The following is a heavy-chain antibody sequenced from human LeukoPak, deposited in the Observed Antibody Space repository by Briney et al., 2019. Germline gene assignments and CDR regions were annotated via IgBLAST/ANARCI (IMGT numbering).Heavy chain of an antibody. CDR1: GYSFTSYW. CDR2: IYPGDSDT. J-gene: IGHJ3*02. CDR3: ARTGTAMGFDAFDI. V-gene: IGHV5-51*01. Sequence: EESLKISCQGSGYSFTSYWIGWVRQMPGKGLGWMGIIYPGDSDTRYSPSFQGQVTISADKSISTAYLQWSSLKASDTAMYYCARTGTAMGFDAFDIWGQGTMVTVSS. D-gene: IGHD5-18*01.